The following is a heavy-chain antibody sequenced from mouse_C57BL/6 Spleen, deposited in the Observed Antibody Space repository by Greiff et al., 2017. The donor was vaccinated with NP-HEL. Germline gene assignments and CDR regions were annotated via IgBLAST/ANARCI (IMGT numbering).Heavy chain of an antibody. J-gene: IGHJ2*01. CDR2: IRLKSDNYAT. D-gene: IGHD1-1*01. Sequence: EVQLVESGGGLVQPGGSMKLSCVASGFTFSNYWMNWVRQSPEKGLEWVAQIRLKSDNYATHYAESVKGRFTISRDDSKSSVYLQMNNLRAEDTGIYYCTGFYYYGSRDYWGQGTTLTVSS. V-gene: IGHV6-3*01. CDR1: GFTFSNYW. CDR3: TGFYYYGSRDY.